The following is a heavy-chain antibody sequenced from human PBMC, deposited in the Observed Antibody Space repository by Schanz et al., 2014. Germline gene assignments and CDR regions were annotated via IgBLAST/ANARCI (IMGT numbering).Heavy chain of an antibody. CDR3: AYYDVLTGCDY. D-gene: IGHD3-9*01. V-gene: IGHV3-23*01. J-gene: IGHJ4*02. CDR1: GFSFSSYT. CDR2: LSGDGGTT. Sequence: EVQLLESGGGLVQPGESLRLSCAASGFSFSSYTMSWVRQAPGKGLQWVSSLSGDGGTTHYADSVKGRFAISRDNSKNTLYLQMNNLRAEDTAVYYCAYYDVLTGCDYWGQGTQVTVSS.